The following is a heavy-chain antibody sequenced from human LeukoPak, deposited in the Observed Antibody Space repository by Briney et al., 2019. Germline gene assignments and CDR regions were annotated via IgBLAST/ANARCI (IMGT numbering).Heavy chain of an antibody. D-gene: IGHD1-20*01. V-gene: IGHV3-74*01. CDR1: GFIFSNYW. J-gene: IGHJ6*02. CDR2: INGDGS. Sequence: GGSLRLSCVASGFIFSNYWMYRVRQVPGKGLVWVSRINGDGSYGVSVNGRFTISRDNAKSTLYLQMNNLRVEDTAVYYCASYNWNYDMDVWGQGTTVIVSS. CDR3: ASYNWNYDMDV.